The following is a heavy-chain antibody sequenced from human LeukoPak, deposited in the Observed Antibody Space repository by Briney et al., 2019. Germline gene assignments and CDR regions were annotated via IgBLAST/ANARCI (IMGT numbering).Heavy chain of an antibody. Sequence: GGSLRLSCTASGFTFGDYTMSWVRQAPGKGLDGVGFVRSKAYGGTTEYAASVKGRFTISRDDSKNIAYLQMNSLKTEDTAVYYCTRDNGYWGQGTLVTVSS. CDR3: TRDNGY. CDR2: VRSKAYGGTT. CDR1: GFTFGDYT. V-gene: IGHV3-49*04. J-gene: IGHJ4*02.